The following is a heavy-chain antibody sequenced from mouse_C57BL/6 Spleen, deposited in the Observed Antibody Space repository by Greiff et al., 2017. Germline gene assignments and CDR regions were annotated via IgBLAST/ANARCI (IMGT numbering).Heavy chain of an antibody. Sequence: QVQLQQSGAELVRPGASVTLSCKASGYTFTDYEMHWVKQTPVHGLEWIGAIDPETGGTAYNQKFKGKAILTADKSSSTAYMELRSLTSEDSAVYYCPAITTDWYFDVWGTGTTVTVAS. J-gene: IGHJ1*03. D-gene: IGHD1-1*01. CDR3: PAITTDWYFDV. V-gene: IGHV1-15*01. CDR2: IDPETGGT. CDR1: GYTFTDYE.